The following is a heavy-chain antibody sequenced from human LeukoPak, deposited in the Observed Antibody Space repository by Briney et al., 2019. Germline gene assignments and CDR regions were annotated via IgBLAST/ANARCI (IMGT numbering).Heavy chain of an antibody. CDR1: GFTLSSYG. D-gene: IGHD5-18*01. V-gene: IGHV3-30*18. Sequence: GGSLRLSRAASGFTLSSYGMHWVRQAPGKGLEWVAVISYDGSNKYYADSVKGRFTISRDNSKNTLYLQMNSLRAEDTAVYYCAKWDTAMGEDYWGQGTLVTVSS. CDR2: ISYDGSNK. J-gene: IGHJ4*02. CDR3: AKWDTAMGEDY.